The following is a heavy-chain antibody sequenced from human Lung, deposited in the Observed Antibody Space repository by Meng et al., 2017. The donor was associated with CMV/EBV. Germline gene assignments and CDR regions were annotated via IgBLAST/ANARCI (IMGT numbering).Heavy chain of an antibody. Sequence: KISCKASGGTFSSYAISWVRQAPGQGLEWMGGIIPIFGTANYAQKFQGRVTITTDESTSTAYMELSSLRSEDTAVYYCARFVYRPPHYYYGMDVWGQGXTVTVSS. V-gene: IGHV1-69*05. CDR2: IIPIFGTA. CDR1: GGTFSSYA. J-gene: IGHJ6*02. D-gene: IGHD3-16*01. CDR3: ARFVYRPPHYYYGMDV.